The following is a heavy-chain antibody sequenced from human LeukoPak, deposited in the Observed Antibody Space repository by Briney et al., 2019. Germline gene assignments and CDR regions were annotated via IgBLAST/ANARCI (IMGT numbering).Heavy chain of an antibody. Sequence: SETLSLTCSVSGDSISSSSYYWGWIRQPPGKALEWIGSVSYSGRTYYNPSLKSRVIISMDTSKNQFSLGLDSVTAADTALYYCARDGIPAPGLDLRLDWGRGTLVTVSS. V-gene: IGHV4-39*07. D-gene: IGHD3/OR15-3a*01. J-gene: IGHJ4*02. CDR2: VSYSGRT. CDR1: GDSISSSSYY. CDR3: ARDGIPAPGLDLRLD.